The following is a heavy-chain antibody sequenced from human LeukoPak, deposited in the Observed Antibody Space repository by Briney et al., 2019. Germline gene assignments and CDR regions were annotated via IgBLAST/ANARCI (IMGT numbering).Heavy chain of an antibody. CDR3: TRGVYCGGDCYSDLDY. V-gene: IGHV3-49*03. J-gene: IGHJ4*02. Sequence: PGGSLRLSCTASGFNFGDYAMSWFRQAPGKGLEWVGFIRSKAYGGTTEYAASVKGRFTISRDDSKSIAYLQMNSLKTEDTAVYYCTRGVYCGGDCYSDLDYWGQGTLVTVSS. CDR2: IRSKAYGGTT. CDR1: GFNFGDYA. D-gene: IGHD2-21*02.